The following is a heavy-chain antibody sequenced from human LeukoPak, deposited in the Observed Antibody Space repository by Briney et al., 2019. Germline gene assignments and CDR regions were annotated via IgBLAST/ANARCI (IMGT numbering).Heavy chain of an antibody. D-gene: IGHD3-10*01. CDR3: ARVGYYASGPFSYFDY. J-gene: IGHJ4*02. Sequence: PGGSLRLSCAASGFTFSRYGMHWVRQAPGKGLEWVAVTSYDGTKKDYADHVKGRFTISRGNSQNTLYLQMNSLRAEDTAVYYCARVGYYASGPFSYFDYWGQGTLVTVSS. V-gene: IGHV3-30*03. CDR1: GFTFSRYG. CDR2: TSYDGTKK.